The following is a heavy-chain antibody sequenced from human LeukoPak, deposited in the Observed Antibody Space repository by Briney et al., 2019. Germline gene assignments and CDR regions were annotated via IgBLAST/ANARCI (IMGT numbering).Heavy chain of an antibody. CDR3: ARGADSSGYYSIFYFDY. J-gene: IGHJ4*02. Sequence: SETLSLTCAVYGGSFSGYYWSWIRQPPGEALEWIGEVNESGSTNYNPSLERRVTMSVDTSKNQFSLKLSSVTAADTAVYYCARGADSSGYYSIFYFDYWGQGTLVTVSS. CDR2: VNESGST. CDR1: GGSFSGYY. V-gene: IGHV4-34*01. D-gene: IGHD3-22*01.